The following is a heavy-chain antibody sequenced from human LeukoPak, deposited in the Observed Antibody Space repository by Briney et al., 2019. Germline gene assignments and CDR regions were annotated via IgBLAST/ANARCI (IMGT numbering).Heavy chain of an antibody. J-gene: IGHJ4*02. CDR1: GGSISSSSYY. D-gene: IGHD6-13*01. Sequence: SETLSLTCTVSGGSISSSSYYWGWIRQPPGKGLEWIGSIYYSGSTYYNPSLKSRVTISVDTSKNQFSLKLSSVTAADTAVYYCARSRIAAAGTSDYWGQGTLVTVSS. CDR2: IYYSGST. V-gene: IGHV4-39*07. CDR3: ARSRIAAAGTSDY.